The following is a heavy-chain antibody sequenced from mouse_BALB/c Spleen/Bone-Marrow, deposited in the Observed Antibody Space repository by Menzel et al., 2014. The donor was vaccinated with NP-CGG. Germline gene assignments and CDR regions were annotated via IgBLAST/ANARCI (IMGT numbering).Heavy chain of an antibody. CDR3: AREEDFFDY. J-gene: IGHJ2*01. CDR2: IYPGTNST. Sequence: VKLMESGAELVKPGTSVKMSCKASGYTFTSYWMHWVKQRPGQGLEWIGDIYPGTNSTNYNEKFKTKATLTVDTSSSTAYMQLSSPTSEDSAVYYCAREEDFFDYWGQGTTLTVSS. CDR1: GYTFTSYW. V-gene: IGHV1-55*01.